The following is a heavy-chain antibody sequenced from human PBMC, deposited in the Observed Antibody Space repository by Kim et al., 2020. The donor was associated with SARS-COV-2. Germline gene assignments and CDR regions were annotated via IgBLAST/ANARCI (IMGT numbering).Heavy chain of an antibody. Sequence: GGSLRLSCAASGFTFSSYAMSWVRQAPGKGLEWVSAISGSGGSTYYADSVKGRFTISRDNSKNTLYLQMNSLRAEDTAVYYCAKERYGSGSYYKSWFDPWGQGTLVTVSS. J-gene: IGHJ5*02. CDR3: AKERYGSGSYYKSWFDP. V-gene: IGHV3-23*01. CDR1: GFTFSSYA. D-gene: IGHD3-10*01. CDR2: ISGSGGST.